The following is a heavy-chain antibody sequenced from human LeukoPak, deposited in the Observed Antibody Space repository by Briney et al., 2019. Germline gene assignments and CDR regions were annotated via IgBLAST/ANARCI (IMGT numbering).Heavy chain of an antibody. D-gene: IGHD3-3*01. V-gene: IGHV3-23*01. CDR1: GFTFSSYA. J-gene: IGHJ4*02. Sequence: GGSLRLSCAASGFTFSSYAMSWVRQAPGKGLEWVSAISGSGGSAYYADSVKGRFTISRDNSKNTLYLQMNSLRAEDTAVYYCAKVPHYDFWSGSPFDYWGQGTLVTVSS. CDR2: ISGSGGSA. CDR3: AKVPHYDFWSGSPFDY.